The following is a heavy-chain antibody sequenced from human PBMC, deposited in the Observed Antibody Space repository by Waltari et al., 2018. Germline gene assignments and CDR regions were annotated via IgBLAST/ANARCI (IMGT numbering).Heavy chain of an antibody. Sequence: QVQLQESGPGLVKPSETLSLTCGVSGYFISSGYYWGWIRQPPGKGLEWIGSLYHSGSTYYNPSLKRRVTVSVDTSKNQFPLKRSSVTAADTAVYYCARQGPGQGSVFPTGYFDYWGQGTLVTVSS. CDR1: GYFISSGYY. V-gene: IGHV4-38-2*01. CDR3: ARQGPGQGSVFPTGYFDY. CDR2: LYHSGST. D-gene: IGHD3-10*01. J-gene: IGHJ4*02.